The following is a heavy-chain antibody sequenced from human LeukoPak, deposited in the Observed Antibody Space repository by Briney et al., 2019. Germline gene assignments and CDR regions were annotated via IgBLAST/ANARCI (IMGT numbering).Heavy chain of an antibody. V-gene: IGHV3-43*01. J-gene: IGHJ4*02. Sequence: PGGSLRLSCAASGFTFDDYSMHWVRQPPGKGLEGVSLISWDGGSTFYAESVKGRFTISRDNNKNSLYLQMNSLRTEDTALYYCAKDNLRKLTSEYYFDSWGQGTLVTVSS. CDR2: ISWDGGST. CDR1: GFTFDDYS. CDR3: AKDNLRKLTSEYYFDS. D-gene: IGHD1-14*01.